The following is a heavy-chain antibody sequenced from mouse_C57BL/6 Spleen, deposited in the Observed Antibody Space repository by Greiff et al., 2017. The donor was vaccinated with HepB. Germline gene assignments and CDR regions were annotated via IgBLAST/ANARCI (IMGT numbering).Heavy chain of an antibody. CDR1: GYTFTSYG. CDR2: IYPRSGNT. J-gene: IGHJ2*01. Sequence: QVQLQQSGAELARPGASVKLSCKASGYTFTSYGISWVKQRTGQGLEWIGEIYPRSGNTYYDEKFKGKATLTADKSSSTAYMELRSLTSEDSAVYFCAGQLRLADFDYWGQGTTLTVSS. V-gene: IGHV1-81*01. CDR3: AGQLRLADFDY. D-gene: IGHD3-2*02.